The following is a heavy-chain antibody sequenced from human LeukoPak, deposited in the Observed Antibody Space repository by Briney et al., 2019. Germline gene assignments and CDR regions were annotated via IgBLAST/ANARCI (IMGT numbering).Heavy chain of an antibody. CDR1: GFIVSNNY. Sequence: GGSLRLSCVASGFIVSNNYMSWVRQAPGKGLEWVSVIYSGGSTYYSDSVKGRFSISRDNSKNTLYLQMNSLRAEDTAVYYCARAYGSGSYPIDYWGQGTLVTVSS. CDR3: ARAYGSGSYPIDY. CDR2: IYSGGST. V-gene: IGHV3-66*01. D-gene: IGHD3-10*01. J-gene: IGHJ4*02.